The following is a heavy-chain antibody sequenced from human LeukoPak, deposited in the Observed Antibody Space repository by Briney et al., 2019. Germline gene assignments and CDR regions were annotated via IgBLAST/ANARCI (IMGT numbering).Heavy chain of an antibody. J-gene: IGHJ6*03. CDR3: AKEACSGTYCIYYFMDV. V-gene: IGHV3-21*01. CDR1: GFTFSKTN. CDR2: ITSSSSFI. Sequence: PGGSLRLSCGGSGFTFSKTNMNWVRQAPGKGLEWVSSITSSSSFIYYADSVKGRFTISRDNAKNSLYLQLNGLRAEDTAVYYCAKEACSGTYCIYYFMDVWGKGTMVTVSS. D-gene: IGHD3-10*02.